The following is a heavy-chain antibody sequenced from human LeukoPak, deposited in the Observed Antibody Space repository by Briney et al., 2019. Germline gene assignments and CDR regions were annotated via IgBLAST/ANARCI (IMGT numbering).Heavy chain of an antibody. Sequence: ASVKVSCKASGGTFSSYAISWVRQAPGQGLEWMGGIIPIFGTANYAQKFQGRVTITADESTSTAYMELSSLRSEDTAVYYCARDPHPGYSSESGYWGQGTLVTVSS. CDR1: GGTFSSYA. CDR3: ARDPHPGYSSESGY. J-gene: IGHJ4*02. CDR2: IIPIFGTA. D-gene: IGHD6-25*01. V-gene: IGHV1-69*13.